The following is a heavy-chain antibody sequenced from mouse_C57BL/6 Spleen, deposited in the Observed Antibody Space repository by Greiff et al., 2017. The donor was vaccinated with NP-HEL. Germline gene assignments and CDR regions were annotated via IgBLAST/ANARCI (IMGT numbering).Heavy chain of an antibody. CDR2: ISDGGSYT. CDR1: GFTFSSYA. J-gene: IGHJ3*01. Sequence: EVKLVESGGGLVKPGGSLKLSCAASGFTFSSYAMSWVRQTPEKRLEWVATISDGGSYTYYPDNVKGRFTISRDNAKNNLYLQMSHLKSEDTAMYYCARDNYGSTGGFAYWGQGTLVTVSA. V-gene: IGHV5-4*01. D-gene: IGHD1-1*01. CDR3: ARDNYGSTGGFAY.